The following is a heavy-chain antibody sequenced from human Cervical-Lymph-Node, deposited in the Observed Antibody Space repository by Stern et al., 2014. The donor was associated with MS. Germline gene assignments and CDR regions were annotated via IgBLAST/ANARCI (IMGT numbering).Heavy chain of an antibody. J-gene: IGHJ6*02. CDR3: ARHGGRQLYYYHGMDV. D-gene: IGHD3-16*01. Sequence: EVQLVQSGAEVKKPGESLKISCKGSGYSFSNYWIAWVRQMPGKGLEWMGIIDPADSDTRYSPSFQGQVSISADKSISPASLQGGGLRASDSAMYYCARHGGRQLYYYHGMDVWGQGTTVTVSS. CDR1: GYSFSNYW. CDR2: IDPADSDT. V-gene: IGHV5-51*01.